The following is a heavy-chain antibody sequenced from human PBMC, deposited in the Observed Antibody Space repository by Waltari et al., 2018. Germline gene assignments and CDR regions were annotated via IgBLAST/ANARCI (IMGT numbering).Heavy chain of an antibody. Sequence: QVQLVQSGGEVKKPGASVKVSCKASGYSFTAYGIAWVRQASGQGLEWLGWGGGFNGRAKYAQKFQDRVTMTTDTSSNPIYMELRSLGSDDTALYFCARQGYFDGRDYGTPLFDFWGQGTLVTVSS. J-gene: IGHJ4*02. CDR3: ARQGYFDGRDYGTPLFDF. V-gene: IGHV1-18*01. CDR2: GGGFNGRA. CDR1: GYSFTAYG. D-gene: IGHD3-22*01.